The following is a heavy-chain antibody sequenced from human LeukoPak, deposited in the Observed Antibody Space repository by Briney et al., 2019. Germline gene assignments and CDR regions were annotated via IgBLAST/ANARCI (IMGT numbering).Heavy chain of an antibody. Sequence: GGSLQISCKGSGYRFTSYWIGWVRQMPGKGLEWMGIIYPGYSDTRYSPSFQGQVTISADKSISTAYLQWSSLKASDTAMYYCARLPGSSYYYGSGSYLDYFDYWGQGTLVTVSS. CDR2: IYPGYSDT. CDR3: ARLPGSSYYYGSGSYLDYFDY. J-gene: IGHJ4*02. V-gene: IGHV5-51*01. D-gene: IGHD3-10*01. CDR1: GYRFTSYW.